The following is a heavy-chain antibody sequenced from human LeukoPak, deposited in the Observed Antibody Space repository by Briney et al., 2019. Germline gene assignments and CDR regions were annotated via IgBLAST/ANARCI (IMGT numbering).Heavy chain of an antibody. CDR3: AKRIAAAGPYFDY. V-gene: IGHV3-23*01. D-gene: IGHD6-13*01. CDR2: ISTSGGST. J-gene: IGHJ4*02. Sequence: QPGGSLRLSCAASGFIFSSYAMSWVRQAPGEGLEWVSAISTSGGSTYYADSVKGRFTISRDNSKNTLYLQMNSLRAEDTAVYYCAKRIAAAGPYFDYWGQGTLVTVSS. CDR1: GFIFSSYA.